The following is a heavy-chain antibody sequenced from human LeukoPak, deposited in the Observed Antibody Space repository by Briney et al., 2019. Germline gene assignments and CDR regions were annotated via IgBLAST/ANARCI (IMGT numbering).Heavy chain of an antibody. D-gene: IGHD2-2*01. V-gene: IGHV3-30-3*01. Sequence: PGGSLRLSCAASGFTFRNYVIHWVRQAPGKGLEWVAVTSSDLNVKLYADSVKGRFTISRDNSKNTLYLQVNRLTADDTAIYYCASSRYGFCSSTSCYVLSYWGQGTLVTVSS. J-gene: IGHJ4*02. CDR3: ASSRYGFCSSTSCYVLSY. CDR2: TSSDLNVK. CDR1: GFTFRNYV.